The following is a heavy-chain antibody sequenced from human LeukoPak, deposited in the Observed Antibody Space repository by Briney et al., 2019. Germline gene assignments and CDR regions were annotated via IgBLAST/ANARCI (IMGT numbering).Heavy chain of an antibody. Sequence: SETLSLTCTVSGGSISGYFWSWIRQPAGKGLEWLGRIYATGTTNYNPSLKSRVTMSVDTSKNQFSLNLTSVTAADTAVYYCAREGGGSNRCLDWGQGTLVTVSS. D-gene: IGHD3-16*02. CDR3: AREGGGSNRCLD. CDR1: GGSISGYF. CDR2: IYATGTT. J-gene: IGHJ1*01. V-gene: IGHV4-4*07.